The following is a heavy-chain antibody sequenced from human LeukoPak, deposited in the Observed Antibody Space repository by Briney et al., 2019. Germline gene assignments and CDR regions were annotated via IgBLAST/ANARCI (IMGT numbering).Heavy chain of an antibody. D-gene: IGHD3-10*01. Sequence: PSETLSLTCTVSGGSVSSSSYCWGWIREPPGKGLEWIVSIYYSGSTYYNPSLKSRVTISVDTSKNQFSLKLSSVTAADTAVYYCARIRGVLLWFGEQNNWFDPWGQGTLVTVSS. V-gene: IGHV4-39*01. CDR2: IYYSGST. CDR3: ARIRGVLLWFGEQNNWFDP. CDR1: GGSVSSSSYC. J-gene: IGHJ5*02.